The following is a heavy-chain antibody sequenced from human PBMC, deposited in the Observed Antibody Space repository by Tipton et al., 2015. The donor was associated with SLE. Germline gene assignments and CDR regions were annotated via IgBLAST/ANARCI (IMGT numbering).Heavy chain of an antibody. CDR2: IIPIFDTA. V-gene: IGHV1-69*01. D-gene: IGHD1-1*01. CDR3: ARGSRRWNDDGVGAFHI. CDR1: GGSFSSYG. J-gene: IGHJ3*02. Sequence: QVQLVQSGAEVKKPGSSLKVSCKASGGSFSSYGISWVRQAPGQGLEWMGGIIPIFDTANYAQKFQGRVTITADESTSTAYMELSSLRSEDTAVFYCARGSRRWNDDGVGAFHIWGQGTVVTVSP.